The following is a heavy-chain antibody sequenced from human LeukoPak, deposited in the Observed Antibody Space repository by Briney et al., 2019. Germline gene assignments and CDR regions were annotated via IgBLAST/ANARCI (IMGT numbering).Heavy chain of an antibody. CDR3: AAGQGY. CDR2: INHSGST. J-gene: IGHJ4*02. V-gene: IGHV4-34*01. Sequence: SETLSLTCAVYGRSFSGYYWSWIRQPPGKGLEWIGEINHSGSTNYNPSLKSRVTISVDTSKNQFSLKLSSVTAADTAVYYCAAGQGYWGQGTLVTVSS. CDR1: GRSFSGYY.